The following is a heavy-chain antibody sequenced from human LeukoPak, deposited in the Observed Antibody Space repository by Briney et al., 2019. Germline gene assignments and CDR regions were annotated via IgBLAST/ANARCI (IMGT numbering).Heavy chain of an antibody. CDR3: ATDLSWNYDFDY. CDR2: FNPENGNT. V-gene: IGHV1-18*01. D-gene: IGHD1-7*01. Sequence: GASVKVSCKASGYSFVGYGITWVRQAPGQGLEWMGWFNPENGNTNYAQKVQGRVTMTADTSTSTSYMELRSLRSDDTAVYYCATDLSWNYDFDYWGQGTLVTVSS. CDR1: GYSFVGYG. J-gene: IGHJ4*02.